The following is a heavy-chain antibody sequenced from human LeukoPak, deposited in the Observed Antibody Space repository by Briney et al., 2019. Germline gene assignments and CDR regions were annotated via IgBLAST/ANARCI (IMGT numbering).Heavy chain of an antibody. CDR1: GFTFSDHY. V-gene: IGHV3-72*01. J-gene: IGHJ4*01. Sequence: GGSLRLSCAASGFTFSDHYIDWVRQAPGKGLEWVGRSRDKGNSYTTAYAASVRGRFTISRDDSKNSLYLQMSSLKIEDTAVYYCTKLARAPRDFDYWGQGTLVTVSS. D-gene: IGHD3-10*01. CDR2: SRDKGNSYTT. CDR3: TKLARAPRDFDY.